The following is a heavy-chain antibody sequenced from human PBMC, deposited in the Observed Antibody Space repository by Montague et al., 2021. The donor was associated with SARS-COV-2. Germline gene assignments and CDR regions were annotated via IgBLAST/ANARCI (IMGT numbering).Heavy chain of an antibody. D-gene: IGHD3-22*01. Sequence: SLRLSCAASGFALSDYYMAWIRQAPGKGLEWLAYISHSSNTIAYADSVKGRFTISRDNADNSVHLHMTNLRVEDTAAYYCARPPTFYYESSCYNSNWGQGAQVTVTS. CDR3: ARPPTFYYESSCYNSN. CDR1: GFALSDYY. J-gene: IGHJ4*02. V-gene: IGHV3-11*01. CDR2: ISHSSNTI.